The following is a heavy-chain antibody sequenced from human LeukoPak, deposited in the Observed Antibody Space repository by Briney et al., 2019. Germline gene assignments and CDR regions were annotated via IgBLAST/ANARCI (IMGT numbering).Heavy chain of an antibody. CDR2: IGTRDSTK. V-gene: IGHV3-11*01. Sequence: PGGSLRLSCAASGFTFTDYYMSWIRQAPGKGLGWVSFIGTRDSTKYYADSVKGRFTVSRDNAENSLYLQMNSLTAEDTAVYYCARATNWGFPLHMDVWGKGNTVTVSS. D-gene: IGHD7-27*01. J-gene: IGHJ6*03. CDR1: GFTFTDYY. CDR3: ARATNWGFPLHMDV.